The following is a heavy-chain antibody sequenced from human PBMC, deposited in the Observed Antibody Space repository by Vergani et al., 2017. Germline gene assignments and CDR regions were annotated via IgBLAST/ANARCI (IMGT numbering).Heavy chain of an antibody. V-gene: IGHV4-59*02. CDR1: GVSVTDYN. Sequence: QAQLQESGPGLVKPSETLPLTCHVFGVSVTDYNCNWIRQAPGKGLEWIGSLSTTGGATHASHNPSLKSRVSISVDTSKSQFSLKLNSVTAADTAVYYCGRVADFYGLGSRLLDLWGQGILVTVSS. CDR2: LSTTGGA. D-gene: IGHD3-10*01. J-gene: IGHJ5*02. CDR3: GRVADFYGLGSRLLDL.